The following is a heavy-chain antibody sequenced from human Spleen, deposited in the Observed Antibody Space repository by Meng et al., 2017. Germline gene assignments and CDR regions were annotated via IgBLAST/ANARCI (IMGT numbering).Heavy chain of an antibody. CDR3: ARDLGGIFAY. CDR2: MKQDGSEK. D-gene: IGHD6-13*01. Sequence: GGSLRLSCAASGFTFSNYWMSWVRQAPGKGLEWVANMKQDGSEKYYVDSVKGRFTISRDNAKDSLYLQMNSLRAEDTAVYYCARDLGGIFAYWGQGALVTVSS. CDR1: GFTFSNYW. V-gene: IGHV3-7*01. J-gene: IGHJ4*02.